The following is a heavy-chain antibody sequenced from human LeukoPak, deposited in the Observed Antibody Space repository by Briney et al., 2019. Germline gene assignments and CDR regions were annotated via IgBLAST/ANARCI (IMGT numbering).Heavy chain of an antibody. Sequence: LSLTCTVSGSPISNNYWTWIRQTPGKGLEWVSGISWSSGSKGYADSVKGRFTISRDNAKDTLYLQMHSLRAEDTAAYYCARSGPEQWGSNFYFYMDVWGKGTTLTVSS. CDR2: ISWSSGSK. CDR1: GSPISNNY. D-gene: IGHD1-26*01. J-gene: IGHJ6*03. CDR3: ARSGPEQWGSNFYFYMDV. V-gene: IGHV3-9*01.